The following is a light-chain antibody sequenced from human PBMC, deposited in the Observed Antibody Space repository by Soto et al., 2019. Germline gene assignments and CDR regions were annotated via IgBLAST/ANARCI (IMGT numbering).Light chain of an antibody. V-gene: IGKV3-20*01. CDR1: QSVSSSY. J-gene: IGKJ2*01. CDR2: DAS. CDR3: QQYGSSPWYT. Sequence: EIVLTQSPGTLSLSPGERATLSCRASQSVSSSYLAWYQQKPGQAPRLLIYDASSRATGIPDRFSGSGSGTDFTLTISRLEPEDFPVYYCQQYGSSPWYTFGQGTKLEIK.